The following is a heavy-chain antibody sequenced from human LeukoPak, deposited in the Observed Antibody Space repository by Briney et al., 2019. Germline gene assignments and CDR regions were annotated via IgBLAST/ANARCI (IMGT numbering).Heavy chain of an antibody. CDR1: GFTFSSYG. J-gene: IGHJ4*02. D-gene: IGHD5-12*01. CDR2: ISYDGSNK. V-gene: IGHV3-30*18. Sequence: PGRSLRLSCAASGFTFSSYGMHWVRQAPGKGLEWVAVISYDGSNKYYADSVKGRFTISRDNSKNTLYLQMNSLRADDTAVYYCAKESAMVATPRAMGDYFDYWGQGTLVTVSS. CDR3: AKESAMVATPRAMGDYFDY.